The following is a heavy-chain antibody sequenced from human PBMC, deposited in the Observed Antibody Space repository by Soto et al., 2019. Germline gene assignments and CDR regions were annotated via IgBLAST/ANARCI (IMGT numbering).Heavy chain of an antibody. J-gene: IGHJ4*02. Sequence: EVQLLESGGGLVQPGGSLRLSCAASGFTFSSYAMSWVRQAPGKGLEWVSAISGSGGSTYYADSVKGRFTISRDNSKNTLYMQMNSLRAEDTAVYYCVIPTTYYYDSSGYGGFDYWGQGTLVTVSS. CDR3: VIPTTYYYDSSGYGGFDY. D-gene: IGHD3-22*01. V-gene: IGHV3-23*01. CDR2: ISGSGGST. CDR1: GFTFSSYA.